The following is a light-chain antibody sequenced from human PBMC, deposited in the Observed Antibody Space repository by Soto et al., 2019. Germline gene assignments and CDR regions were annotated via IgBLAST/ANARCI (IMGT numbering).Light chain of an antibody. J-gene: IGKJ4*01. CDR2: GAS. V-gene: IGKV3-20*01. Sequence: THSPGTLSLSPGERATLSCRASQSVSSYLAWYQQKPGPAPRLLIYGASSRATGIPDRFSGSGSGTDFSLTISRLEPEDSAVYYCQQYGSSLLTFGGGTKVDIK. CDR3: QQYGSSLLT. CDR1: QSVSSY.